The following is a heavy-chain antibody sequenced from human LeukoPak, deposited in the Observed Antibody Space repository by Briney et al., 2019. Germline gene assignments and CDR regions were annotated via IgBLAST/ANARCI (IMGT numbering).Heavy chain of an antibody. CDR2: IWHDGNNK. J-gene: IGHJ4*02. Sequence: GRSLRLSCAASGSTFSNYGMHWVRQAPRKGLEWVAVIWHDGNNKYYADSVKGRFTISRDNSKNTLYLQMNSLRAEDTAVYYCANNFDYWGQGTLVTVSS. V-gene: IGHV3-33*06. CDR3: ANNFDY. CDR1: GSTFSNYG.